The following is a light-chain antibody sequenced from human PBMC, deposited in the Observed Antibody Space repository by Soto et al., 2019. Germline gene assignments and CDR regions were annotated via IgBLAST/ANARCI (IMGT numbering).Light chain of an antibody. Sequence: QSVLTQPASVSGSPGQSITISCTGTSSDVGSYNLVSWYQQHPGKAPKLMIYEVSKRPSGVSNRFSGSKSGNTASLTISGLQAEDEADYYCCSYAGSSSLFGTGTKVTGL. CDR1: SSDVGSYNL. J-gene: IGLJ1*01. CDR3: CSYAGSSSL. CDR2: EVS. V-gene: IGLV2-23*02.